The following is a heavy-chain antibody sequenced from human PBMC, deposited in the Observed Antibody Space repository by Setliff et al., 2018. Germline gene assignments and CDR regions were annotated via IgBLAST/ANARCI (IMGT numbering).Heavy chain of an antibody. V-gene: IGHV1-24*01. CDR3: AAVSPGGYSYGLDY. D-gene: IGHD5-18*01. J-gene: IGHJ4*02. Sequence: AASVKVSCKVSGYTLTELSRHWVRQAPGKGLEWMGGFDPEDGETIYAQKFQGRVTMTEDTSTDTAYMELSSLRSEDTAVYYCAAVSPGGYSYGLDYWGQGTLVTVSS. CDR2: FDPEDGET. CDR1: GYTLTELS.